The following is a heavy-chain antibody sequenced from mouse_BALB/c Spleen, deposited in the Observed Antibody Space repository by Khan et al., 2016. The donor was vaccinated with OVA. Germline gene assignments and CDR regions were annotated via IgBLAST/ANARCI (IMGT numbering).Heavy chain of an antibody. CDR2: ISYSGST. CDR3: ARTARIKY. V-gene: IGHV3-2*02. D-gene: IGHD1-2*01. CDR1: GYSITSGYG. Sequence: EVKLEVSGPGLVKPSQSLSLTCTVTGYSITSGYGWNWIRQFPGNKLEWMGYISYSGSTNYNPSLKSRISIPRDTSKNQFFLQLNSVTTEDTATYYCARTARIKYWGQGTTLTVSS. J-gene: IGHJ2*01.